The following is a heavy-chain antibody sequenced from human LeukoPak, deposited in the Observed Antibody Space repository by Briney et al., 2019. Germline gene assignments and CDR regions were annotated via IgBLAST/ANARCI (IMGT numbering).Heavy chain of an antibody. CDR2: ISSSSSYI. CDR1: GFTFSSYS. J-gene: IGHJ6*03. D-gene: IGHD3-10*01. CDR3: ARSPTLLWFGESISYYYMDV. Sequence: TGGSLRLSCAASGFTFSSYSMNWVRQAPGKGLEWVSSISSSSSYIYYADSVKGRFTISRDNAKNSLYLQMNSLRAEDTAVYYCARSPTLLWFGESISYYYMDVWGKGTTVTVSS. V-gene: IGHV3-21*01.